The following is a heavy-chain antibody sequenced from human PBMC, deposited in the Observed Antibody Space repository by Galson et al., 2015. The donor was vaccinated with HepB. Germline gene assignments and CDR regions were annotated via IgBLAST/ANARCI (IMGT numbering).Heavy chain of an antibody. V-gene: IGHV1-46*01. CDR1: GYTFTSYY. Sequence: SVKVSCKASGYTFTSYYMHWVRQAPGQGLEWMGIIIPSDDRTTYAQKFQGRVTMTRDTSTSTVYMELSSLRSEDTAVYYCAREAQPKSSGYKDFDSGGRGPLVPGSS. D-gene: IGHD3-22*01. CDR3: AREAQPKSSGYKDFDS. CDR2: IIPSDDRT. J-gene: IGHJ4*02.